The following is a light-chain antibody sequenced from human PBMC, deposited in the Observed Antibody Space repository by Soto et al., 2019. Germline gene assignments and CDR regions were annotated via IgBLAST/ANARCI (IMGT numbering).Light chain of an antibody. CDR2: DVT. V-gene: IGLV2-14*03. Sequence: QSALTQPASLSGSPGQSITISCTGTSSDIGGYNYVSWYQQHPGKAPKLIIDDVTNRPSGVSDRFFGSKSGNTASLTISGLQAEDEADYYCSSYRASSTTHYVFGTGTKLTVL. CDR1: SSDIGGYNY. J-gene: IGLJ1*01. CDR3: SSYRASSTTHYV.